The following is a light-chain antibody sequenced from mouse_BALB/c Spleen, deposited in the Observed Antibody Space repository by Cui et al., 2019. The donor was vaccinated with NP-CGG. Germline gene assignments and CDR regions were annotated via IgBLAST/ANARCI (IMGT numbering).Light chain of an antibody. CDR3: ALWYSNHWV. CDR1: TGAVTTSNY. CDR2: GTN. V-gene: IGLV1*01. Sequence: QAVVTQESALTTSPGGIVTLTCRSSTGAVTTSNYANWVQEKPDHLFTGLIGGTNNRAPGVPARFSGSLIGDKAALTITGAQTEDDAIYFCALWYSNHWVFGGGTKLTVL. J-gene: IGLJ1*01.